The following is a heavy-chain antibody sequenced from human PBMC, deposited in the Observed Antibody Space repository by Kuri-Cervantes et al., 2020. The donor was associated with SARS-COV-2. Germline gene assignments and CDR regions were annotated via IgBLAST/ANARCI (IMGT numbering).Heavy chain of an antibody. CDR1: GYTFTGYY. Sequence: ASVKVSCKASGYTFTGYYMHWVRQAPGQGLEWMGWINPNSGGTNYAQKSQGWVTMTRDTSISTAYMELSSLRSEDTAVYYCATKSEYSGSYFSYYYYGMDVWGQGTTVTVSS. J-gene: IGHJ6*02. CDR2: INPNSGGT. CDR3: ATKSEYSGSYFSYYYYGMDV. D-gene: IGHD1-26*01. V-gene: IGHV1-2*04.